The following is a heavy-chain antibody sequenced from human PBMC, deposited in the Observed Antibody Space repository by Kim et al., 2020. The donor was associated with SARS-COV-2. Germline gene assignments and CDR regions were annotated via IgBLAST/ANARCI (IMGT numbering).Heavy chain of an antibody. D-gene: IGHD3-10*01. CDR3: ARALWFGEFNWFDP. Sequence: QKCEGRVTITRDTSASTAYMELSSLRSEDTAVYYCARALWFGEFNWFDPWGQGTLVTVSS. V-gene: IGHV1-3*01. J-gene: IGHJ5*02.